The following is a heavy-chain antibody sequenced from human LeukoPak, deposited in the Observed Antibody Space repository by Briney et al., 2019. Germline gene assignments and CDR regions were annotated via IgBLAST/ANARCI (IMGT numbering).Heavy chain of an antibody. CDR2: IGVAGDT. V-gene: IGHV3-13*01. D-gene: IGHD5-18*01. CDR3: ARADLRGYSLDY. J-gene: IGHJ4*02. Sequence: PGGSLRLSCAASGFTFSSYDMHWVRQVTGEGLEWVSAIGVAGDTYYLGSEKGRFTISRENAKNSLYLQMNSLRAGDTAVYYCARADLRGYSLDYWGQGTLVTVSS. CDR1: GFTFSSYD.